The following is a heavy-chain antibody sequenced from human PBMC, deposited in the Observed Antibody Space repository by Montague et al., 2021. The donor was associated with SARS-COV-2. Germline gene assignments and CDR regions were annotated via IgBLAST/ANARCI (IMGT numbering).Heavy chain of an antibody. CDR2: INHSGCT. V-gene: IGHV4-34*01. Sequence: SETLSLTCAVYGGSFSGCYWSWIRQPPGKGLEWIGEINHSGCTNYNPSLKSRVTISVDTSKNQFSLKLSSVTAADTAVYYCARGYQLRFLEWSSRQSTFDYWGQGTLVTVSS. J-gene: IGHJ4*02. CDR1: GGSFSGCY. CDR3: ARGYQLRFLEWSSRQSTFDY. D-gene: IGHD3-3*01.